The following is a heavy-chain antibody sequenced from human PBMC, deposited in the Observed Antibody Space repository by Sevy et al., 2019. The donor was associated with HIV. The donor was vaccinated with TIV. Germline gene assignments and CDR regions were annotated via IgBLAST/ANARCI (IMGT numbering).Heavy chain of an antibody. Sequence: GGSLRLSCAASGFTFSSYSMNWVRQAPGKGLEWVSSISSSSSYIYYADSVKGRFTISRDNAKNSLYLQMNSLRAEDTGVYYCARDCNSSGCRSGLTWGQGTMVTVSS. CDR2: ISSSSSYI. V-gene: IGHV3-21*01. CDR3: ARDCNSSGCRSGLT. CDR1: GFTFSSYS. D-gene: IGHD6-19*01. J-gene: IGHJ3*01.